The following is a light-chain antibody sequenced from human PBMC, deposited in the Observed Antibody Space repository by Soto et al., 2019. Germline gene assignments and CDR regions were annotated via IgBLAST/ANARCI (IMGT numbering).Light chain of an antibody. CDR2: GAS. J-gene: IGKJ5*01. CDR1: QSVISTY. V-gene: IGKV3-20*01. Sequence: EIVLTQSPCTLSLSPGERATLSWRASQSVISTYLAWYQQKTGQAPRPLIYGASSRATGIPDRFSGSGSGTDFNLTISRLETEDFAVYYCQQYGSSPITFGQGTRLEIK. CDR3: QQYGSSPIT.